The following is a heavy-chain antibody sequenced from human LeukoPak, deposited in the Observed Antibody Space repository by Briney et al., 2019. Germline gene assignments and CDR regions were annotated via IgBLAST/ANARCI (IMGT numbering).Heavy chain of an antibody. CDR3: ARVTAAAISYFDY. V-gene: IGHV4-61*02. Sequence: SQTLSLTCTVSSGSISSGSYYWSWIRQPAGKGLEWIGRIYTSGSTNYNPSLKSRVTISVDTSKNQFSLKLSSVTAADTAVYYCARVTAAAISYFDYWGQGTLVTVSS. CDR1: SGSISSGSYY. CDR2: IYTSGST. J-gene: IGHJ4*02. D-gene: IGHD2-2*01.